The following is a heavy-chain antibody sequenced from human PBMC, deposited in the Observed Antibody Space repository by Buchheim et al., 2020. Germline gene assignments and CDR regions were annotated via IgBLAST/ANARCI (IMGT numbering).Heavy chain of an antibody. D-gene: IGHD2-2*01. CDR2: ISGSGGSP. V-gene: IGHV3-23*01. CDR1: GFTFSNYA. J-gene: IGHJ4*02. CDR3: AKGLGSSGTSSFGY. Sequence: EVQLLESGGALVQPGGSLRLSCAASGFTFSNYAMSWVRQAPGKGLEWVSVISGSGGSPYYADSVKGRFTISRDNSKNTLYLQMNSLRPEDTAVYYCAKGLGSSGTSSFGYWGQGTL.